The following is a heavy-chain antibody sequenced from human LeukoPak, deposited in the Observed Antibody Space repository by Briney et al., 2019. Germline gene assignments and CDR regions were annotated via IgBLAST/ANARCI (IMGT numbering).Heavy chain of an antibody. V-gene: IGHV3-23*01. D-gene: IGHD2-21*02. CDR2: ISGSGGST. J-gene: IGHJ6*02. CDR1: GFNFMRYI. Sequence: PGGSLRLSCAASGFNFMRYIMTWARQAPGKGLEWVSAISGSGGSTYYTDSVKGRFTISRDNSQNTLYLQMSSLTAEDTAVYYCARDPLTVDVWGQGTTVTVSS. CDR3: ARDPLTVDV.